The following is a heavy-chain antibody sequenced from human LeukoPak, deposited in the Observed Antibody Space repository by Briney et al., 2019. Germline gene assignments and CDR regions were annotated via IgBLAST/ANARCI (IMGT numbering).Heavy chain of an antibody. CDR3: ARALYNWNDGLDF. CDR1: GYNFANYW. Sequence: GESLKISGQGSGYNFANYWIGWVRQMPGKGLEWMGIIHPGDPDIRYSPSFQGQVSLSADTSIRTAYLQWSSLKASDTAIYYCARALYNWNDGLDFWGQGALVTVSS. J-gene: IGHJ4*02. D-gene: IGHD1-1*01. CDR2: IHPGDPDI. V-gene: IGHV5-51*01.